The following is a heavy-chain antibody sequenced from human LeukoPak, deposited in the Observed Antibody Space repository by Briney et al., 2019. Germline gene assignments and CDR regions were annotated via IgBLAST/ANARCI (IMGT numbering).Heavy chain of an antibody. J-gene: IGHJ5*02. CDR2: IYPGDSDT. CDR1: GYRFTSYW. D-gene: IGHD3-22*01. CDR3: ARQYYYDSSGYYLTYNWFDP. Sequence: GESLKISFKGSGYRFTSYWIGWVRPMPGKGLEWMGIIYPGDSDTRYSPSFQGQVAISADKSISTAYLQWSSLKASDTAMYYCARQYYYDSSGYYLTYNWFDPWGQGTLVTVSS. V-gene: IGHV5-51*01.